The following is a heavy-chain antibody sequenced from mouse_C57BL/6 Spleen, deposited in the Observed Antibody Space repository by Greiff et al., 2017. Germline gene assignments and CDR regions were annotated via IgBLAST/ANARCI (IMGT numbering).Heavy chain of an antibody. CDR1: GFNIKDYY. D-gene: IGHD6-1*01. Sequence: VHVKQSGAELVKPGASVKLSCTASGFNIKDYYMHWVKQRTEQGLEWIGRIDHEDGETKYAPKFQGKATITADTSSNTAYLQLSSLTSEDTAVYYCARGGTAAPAWFAYWGQGTLVTVSA. J-gene: IGHJ3*01. CDR2: IDHEDGET. CDR3: ARGGTAAPAWFAY. V-gene: IGHV14-2*01.